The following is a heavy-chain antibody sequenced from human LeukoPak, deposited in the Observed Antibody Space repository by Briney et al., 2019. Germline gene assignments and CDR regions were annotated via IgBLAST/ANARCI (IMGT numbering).Heavy chain of an antibody. CDR1: GFTLSRYW. J-gene: IGHJ6*03. D-gene: IGHD2-2*02. CDR3: ARVGYCSSTSCYTSLFHYYYYMDV. Sequence: GGSLGLSCAASGFTLSRYWMRWVRQAPGEGLEGVANIQQEGSWNYYVDSVKGRFTISRDTAKNSLYLQMNSLRAEDTAVYYCARVGYCSSTSCYTSLFHYYYYMDVWGKGTTVTVSS. CDR2: IQQEGSWN. V-gene: IGHV3-7*01.